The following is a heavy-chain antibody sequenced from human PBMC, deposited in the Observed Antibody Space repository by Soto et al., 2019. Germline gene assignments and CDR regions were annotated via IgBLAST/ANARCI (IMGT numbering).Heavy chain of an antibody. V-gene: IGHV1-69*13. D-gene: IGHD3-22*01. J-gene: IGHJ6*02. Sequence: SVKVSCKASGGTFSSYAISWVRQAPGQGLEWMGGIIPIFGTANYAQKFQGRVTITADESTSTAYMELSSLRSEDTAVYYCARERYYDSSGYYARAPSYYYYGMDVWGQGTTVTVSS. CDR3: ARERYYDSSGYYARAPSYYYYGMDV. CDR2: IIPIFGTA. CDR1: GGTFSSYA.